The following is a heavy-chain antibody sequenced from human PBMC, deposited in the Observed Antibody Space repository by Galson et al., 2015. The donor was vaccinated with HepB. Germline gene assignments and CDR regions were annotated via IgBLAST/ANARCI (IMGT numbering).Heavy chain of an antibody. D-gene: IGHD3-9*01. Sequence: SLRLSCADSGFTFSSYWMHWVRQAPGKGLVWVSRINSDGSSTSYADSVKGRFTISRDNAKNTLYLQMNSLRAEDTAVYYCARESILTGYFDYWGQGTLVTVSS. J-gene: IGHJ4*02. CDR2: INSDGSST. CDR1: GFTFSSYW. CDR3: ARESILTGYFDY. V-gene: IGHV3-74*01.